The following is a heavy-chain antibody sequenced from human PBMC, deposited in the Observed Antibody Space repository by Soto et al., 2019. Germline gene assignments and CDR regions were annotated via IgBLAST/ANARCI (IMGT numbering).Heavy chain of an antibody. CDR3: ARDHGGYGTFDY. J-gene: IGHJ4*02. CDR2: ISSSGVT. D-gene: IGHD5-12*01. V-gene: IGHV1-18*04. Sequence: QVRLVQSGPEVKKPEASVKVSCKASGYTFSSSAISWVRQAPGQGPEWMGWISSSGVTNYAQNFQGRVTLTVDSSMTTAYMAVRSLSSADTAIYYCARDHGGYGTFDYWGQGTLVTVSS. CDR1: GYTFSSSA.